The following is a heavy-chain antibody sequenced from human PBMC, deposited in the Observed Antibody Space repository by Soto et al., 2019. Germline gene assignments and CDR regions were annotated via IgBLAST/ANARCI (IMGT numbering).Heavy chain of an antibody. Sequence: SETLSLTCTVSGGSISSSTYYWDWIRQPPGKGLEWIGAMYYTGNKNYNPSLESRVTMSVDTSKNQFSLKLSSVTPTDTAVYYCAGRSSSSLGSLFDPWGRGILVTVSS. CDR3: AGRSSSSLGSLFDP. V-gene: IGHV4-39*01. CDR1: GGSISSSTYY. J-gene: IGHJ5*02. D-gene: IGHD6-6*01. CDR2: MYYTGNK.